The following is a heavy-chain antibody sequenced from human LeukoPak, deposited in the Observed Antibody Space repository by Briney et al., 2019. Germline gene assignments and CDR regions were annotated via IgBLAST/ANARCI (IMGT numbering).Heavy chain of an antibody. CDR3: ASGVRGYNSALDY. D-gene: IGHD6-19*01. CDR1: GFTFSNYY. V-gene: IGHV3-21*01. J-gene: IGHJ4*02. CDR2: ISSGSSYI. Sequence: GGSLRPSCAASGFTFSNYYMNWVHQAPGKGLESVSSISSGSSYIYYADSLKGRFTISRDNAKNSLYLQMNSLRAEDTAVYYCASGVRGYNSALDYWGQGTLVTVSP.